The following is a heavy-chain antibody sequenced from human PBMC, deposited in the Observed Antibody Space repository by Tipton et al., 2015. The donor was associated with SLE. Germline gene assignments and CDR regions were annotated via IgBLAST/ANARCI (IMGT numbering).Heavy chain of an antibody. CDR3: AKEGPRGTYFDL. D-gene: IGHD1-14*01. Sequence: SLRLSCAASGFTFSSYWMSWVRQAPGKGLEWVANIKQDGSEKYYVDSVKGRFTISRDNAKNSLYLQMNSLRAEDTAVYYCAKEGPRGTYFDLWGRGTLVTVSS. CDR1: GFTFSSYW. J-gene: IGHJ2*01. V-gene: IGHV3-7*05. CDR2: IKQDGSEK.